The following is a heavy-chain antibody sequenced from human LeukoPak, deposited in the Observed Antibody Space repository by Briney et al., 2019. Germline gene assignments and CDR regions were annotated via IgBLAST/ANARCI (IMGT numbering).Heavy chain of an antibody. CDR2: INHSGST. CDR3: ARGWGPHDY. Sequence: SETLSLTCAVYGGSFSGYYWSWIRQPPGKGMEWIGEINHSGSTNYNPSLKSRVTISVDTSKNQFSLKLSSVTAADTAVYYCARGWGPHDYWGQGTLVTVSS. V-gene: IGHV4-34*01. J-gene: IGHJ4*02. CDR1: GGSFSGYY. D-gene: IGHD7-27*01.